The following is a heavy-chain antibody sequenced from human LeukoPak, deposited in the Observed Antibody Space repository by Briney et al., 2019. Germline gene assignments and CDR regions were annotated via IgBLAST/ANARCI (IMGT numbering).Heavy chain of an antibody. CDR2: IWYDGSNK. J-gene: IGHJ4*02. V-gene: IGHV3-33*01. D-gene: IGHD2-2*02. Sequence: GGSLRLSCAASGFTFSSYGMHWVRQAPGKGLEWVAVIWYDGSNKYYADSVKGRFTISRDNSKNTLYLQMNSLRAEDTAVYYCARVPYCSSTSXXTXFDYWGQGTLVTVSS. CDR1: GFTFSSYG. CDR3: ARVPYCSSTSXXTXFDY.